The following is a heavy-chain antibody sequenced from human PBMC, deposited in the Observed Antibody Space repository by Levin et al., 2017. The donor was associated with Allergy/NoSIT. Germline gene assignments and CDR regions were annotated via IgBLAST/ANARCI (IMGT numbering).Heavy chain of an antibody. J-gene: IGHJ1*01. CDR1: GYTFPTYW. Sequence: PGGSLRLSCKGSGYTFPTYWIAWVRQMPGKGLEWMGSILPHDSDVKYSPSFQGQVTFSADKSTSTAYLQWSSLKASDSAIYFCARPPTALYPQEHFHLWGQGTLVTVSS. CDR3: ARPPTALYPQEHFHL. CDR2: ILPHDSDV. D-gene: IGHD1/OR15-1a*01. V-gene: IGHV5-51*01.